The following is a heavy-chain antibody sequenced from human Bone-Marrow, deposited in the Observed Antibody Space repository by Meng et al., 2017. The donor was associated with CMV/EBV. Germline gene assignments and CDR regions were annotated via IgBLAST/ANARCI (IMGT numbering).Heavy chain of an antibody. CDR2: IYYSGST. CDR1: GVSVTSGSYF. J-gene: IGHJ4*02. D-gene: IGHD4-17*01. CDR3: ARGGYGDYEYDY. V-gene: IGHV4-61*01. Sequence: SETLSLTCSVSGVSVTSGSYFWTWIRQPPGKGLEWIGYIYYSGSTNYNPSLKSRVTISVDTSKNQFSLKLSSVTAADTAVYYCARGGYGDYEYDYWGQGTLVTVSS.